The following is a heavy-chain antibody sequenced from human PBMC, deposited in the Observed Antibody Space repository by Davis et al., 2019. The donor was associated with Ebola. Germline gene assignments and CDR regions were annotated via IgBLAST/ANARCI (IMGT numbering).Heavy chain of an antibody. CDR2: VYYSGST. V-gene: IGHV4-61*05. J-gene: IGHJ4*02. CDR3: ATAVGAVIDY. CDR1: GGSISISDYY. Sequence: SETLSLTCTVSGGSISISDYYWGWIRQPPGKGLEWIGYVYYSGSTNYNPSLKSRVTISVDTSKNQFSLKLSSVTAADTAVYYCATAVGAVIDYWGQGTLVTVSS. D-gene: IGHD1-26*01.